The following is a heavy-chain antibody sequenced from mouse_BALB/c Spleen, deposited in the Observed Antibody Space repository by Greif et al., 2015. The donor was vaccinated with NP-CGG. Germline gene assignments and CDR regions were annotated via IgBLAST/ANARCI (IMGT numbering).Heavy chain of an antibody. J-gene: IGHJ3*01. CDR3: ARDDYAWFAY. D-gene: IGHD2-4*01. CDR2: IDPSDSET. V-gene: IGHV1-61*01. Sequence: VKLMESGAELVRPGASVKLSCKASGYTFTSYWMNWVKQRPGQGLEWIGMIDPSDSETHYNQMFKDKATLTVDKSSSTAYMQPSSLTSEDSAVYYCARDDYAWFAYWGQGTLVTVSA. CDR1: GYTFTSYW.